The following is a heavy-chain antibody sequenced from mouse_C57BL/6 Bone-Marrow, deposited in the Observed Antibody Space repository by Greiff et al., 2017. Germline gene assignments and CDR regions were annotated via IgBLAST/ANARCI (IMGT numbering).Heavy chain of an antibody. CDR2: ISSGSSTI. D-gene: IGHD1-1*01. CDR3: ARDYYGHYYAMDY. V-gene: IGHV5-17*01. J-gene: IGHJ4*01. Sequence: EVNLVESGGGLVKPGGSLKLSCAASGFTFSDYGMHWVRQAPEKGLEWVAYISSGSSTIYYADTVKGRFTISRDHAKNTLFLQMTSLRSEDTAMYYCARDYYGHYYAMDYWGQGTSVTVSS. CDR1: GFTFSDYG.